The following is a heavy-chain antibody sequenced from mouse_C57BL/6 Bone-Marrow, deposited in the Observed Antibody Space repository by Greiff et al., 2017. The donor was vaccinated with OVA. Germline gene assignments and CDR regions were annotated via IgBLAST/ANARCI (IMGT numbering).Heavy chain of an antibody. D-gene: IGHD1-1*01. Sequence: QVQLQQSGPGLVQPSQSLSITCTVSGFSLTSYGVHWVRQSPGKGLEWLGVIWSGGSTDYNAAFISSLSISKENSKCQVVFKMNSLQADDTAIYYCARNGFSYYGTKYYVDYWGQGTTLTVSS. CDR1: GFSLTSYG. CDR3: ARNGFSYYGTKYYVDY. J-gene: IGHJ2*01. V-gene: IGHV2-2*01. CDR2: IWSGGST.